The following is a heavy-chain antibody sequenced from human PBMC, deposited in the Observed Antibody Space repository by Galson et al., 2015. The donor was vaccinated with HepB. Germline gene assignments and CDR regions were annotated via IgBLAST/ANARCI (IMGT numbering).Heavy chain of an antibody. CDR1: GFNFNDYA. CDR3: AKDVYSWGAVGTIDY. J-gene: IGHJ4*02. V-gene: IGHV3-30*18. D-gene: IGHD6-13*01. CDR2: ISPDGSER. Sequence: SLRLSCAASGFNFNDYAMHWVRQAPGKGLEWLAAISPDGSERPYADAEKGRFTISRDNSDNTLSLQMNSLRPEDTAIYYCAKDVYSWGAVGTIDYWGRGTLVTFSS.